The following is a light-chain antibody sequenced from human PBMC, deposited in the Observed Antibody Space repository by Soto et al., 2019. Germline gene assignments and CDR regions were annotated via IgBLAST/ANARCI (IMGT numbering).Light chain of an antibody. CDR3: QQYGSSPWT. CDR2: GAS. V-gene: IGKV3-20*01. Sequence: SVLTQAPGTLSLSPGERATHSSRASQSVSSSYLGWYQQKPGQAPRLLIYGASSRATGIPGRFSGSGSGTDFTLTISRLEPEDFAVYYCQQYGSSPWTFGQGTKVDIK. CDR1: QSVSSSY. J-gene: IGKJ1*01.